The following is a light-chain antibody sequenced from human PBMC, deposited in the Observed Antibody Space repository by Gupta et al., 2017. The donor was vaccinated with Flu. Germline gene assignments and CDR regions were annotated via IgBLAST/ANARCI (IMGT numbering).Light chain of an antibody. CDR2: GAT. V-gene: IGKV1-9*01. CDR3: QQLDNCPLT. Sequence: DIQLTQSPSSLSAAVGDRVTITCRASQDITDYLAWYQQIPGKAPKLLIYGATTLQSGVPSRFSGSGSGTEFTLTISSLQPVDFATYYCQQLDNCPLTFGGGTRVET. CDR1: QDITDY. J-gene: IGKJ4*01.